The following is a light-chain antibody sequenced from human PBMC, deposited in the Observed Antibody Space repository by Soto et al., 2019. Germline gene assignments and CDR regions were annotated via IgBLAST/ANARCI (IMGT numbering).Light chain of an antibody. CDR1: SSDIGIYKY. Sequence: QSVLTQPASVSGSPGQSIAISCTGSSSDIGIYKYVSWYQQHPGKVPKLIIYEVTNRPSGVSNRFSGSKSGNTASLTISGLQAEDGADYYCSSYTTSSTRVFGPGTKVTVL. CDR3: SSYTTSSTRV. CDR2: EVT. J-gene: IGLJ1*01. V-gene: IGLV2-14*01.